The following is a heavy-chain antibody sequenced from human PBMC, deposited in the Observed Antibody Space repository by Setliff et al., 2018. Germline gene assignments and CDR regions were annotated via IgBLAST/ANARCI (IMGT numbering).Heavy chain of an antibody. Sequence: GESLKISCAASGVTVSDAWMGWVRQTPGEGLDWVGRIKSKTDGGTTDCAAPVKGRFTISRDDSKNTLYLQMNSLKTEDTAVYYCTTDRGGVLLWFGEFLGDVWGKGTTVTVSS. D-gene: IGHD3-10*01. CDR1: GVTVSDAW. V-gene: IGHV3-15*01. CDR2: IKSKTDGGTT. J-gene: IGHJ6*04. CDR3: TTDRGGVLLWFGEFLGDV.